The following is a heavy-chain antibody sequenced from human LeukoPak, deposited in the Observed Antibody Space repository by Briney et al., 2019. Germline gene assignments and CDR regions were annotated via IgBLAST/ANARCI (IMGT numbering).Heavy chain of an antibody. CDR2: INHSGST. J-gene: IGHJ6*04. V-gene: IGHV4-34*01. Sequence: SETLSLTCAVYGGSFSGYYWSWIRQPPGKGLEWIGEINHSGSTNYNPSLKSRVTISVDTSKNQFSLKLSSVTAADTAVYYCARGRRAAAGLYYYGMDVWGKETTVTVSS. CDR1: GGSFSGYY. CDR3: ARGRRAAAGLYYYGMDV. D-gene: IGHD6-13*01.